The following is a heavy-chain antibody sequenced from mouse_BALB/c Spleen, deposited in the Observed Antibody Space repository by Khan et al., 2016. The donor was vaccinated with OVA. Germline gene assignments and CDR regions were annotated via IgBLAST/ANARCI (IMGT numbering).Heavy chain of an antibody. CDR3: ARRGLRWDFDY. J-gene: IGHJ2*01. D-gene: IGHD1-1*01. CDR1: GYTFINYW. CDR2: INPSTGYT. V-gene: IGHV1-7*01. Sequence: QVRLQQSGAELAKPGASVEMSCKASGYTFINYWILWVKQRPGQGLEWIGYINPSTGYTEYNQNFKDKATLTADKSSSTAYMQLSSLTSEDSAVYYCARRGLRWDFDYWGQGTTLTVSS.